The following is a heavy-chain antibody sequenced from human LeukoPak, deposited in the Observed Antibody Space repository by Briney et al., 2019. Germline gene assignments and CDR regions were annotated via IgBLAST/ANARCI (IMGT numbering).Heavy chain of an antibody. CDR1: GGSISSSSYY. D-gene: IGHD5-18*01. CDR3: ARRSLGSGYSYGHFDY. V-gene: IGHV4-39*01. Sequence: SETLSLTCTVSGGSISSSSYYWGWIRQPPGTGLEWIGSIYYSGSTYYNPSLKSRVTISVDTSKNQFSLKLSPVTAADTAVYYCARRSLGSGYSYGHFDYWGQGTLVTVSS. CDR2: IYYSGST. J-gene: IGHJ4*02.